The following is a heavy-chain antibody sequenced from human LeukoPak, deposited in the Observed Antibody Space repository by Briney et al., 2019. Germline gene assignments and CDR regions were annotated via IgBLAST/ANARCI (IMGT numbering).Heavy chain of an antibody. Sequence: GESLKISCKGSGYSFTSYWIGWVRQMPGKGLEWMGIIYPGDSDTRYSTSFQGQVTISADKSISTAYLQWSSLKASDTAMYYCARHDILTGYSYYYYYYMDVWGKGTTVTVSS. CDR2: IYPGDSDT. V-gene: IGHV5-51*01. D-gene: IGHD3-9*01. J-gene: IGHJ6*03. CDR1: GYSFTSYW. CDR3: ARHDILTGYSYYYYYYMDV.